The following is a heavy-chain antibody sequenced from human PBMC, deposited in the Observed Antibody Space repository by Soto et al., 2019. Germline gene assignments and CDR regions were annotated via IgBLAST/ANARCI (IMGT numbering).Heavy chain of an antibody. CDR2: ISSSGSTI. D-gene: IGHD3-10*01. V-gene: IGHV3-11*01. CDR3: ARDRDTYYYGSGSYYGPYYGMDV. J-gene: IGHJ6*02. CDR1: GFTFSDYY. Sequence: GGSLRLSCAASGFTFSDYYMSWIRQAPGKGLEWVSYISSSGSTIYYADSVKGRFTISRDNAKNSLYLQMNSLRAEDTAVYYCARDRDTYYYGSGSYYGPYYGMDVWGQGTTVTVSS.